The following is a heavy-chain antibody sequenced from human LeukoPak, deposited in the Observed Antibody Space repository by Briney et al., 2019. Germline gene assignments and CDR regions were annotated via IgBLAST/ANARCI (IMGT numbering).Heavy chain of an antibody. J-gene: IGHJ4*02. D-gene: IGHD3-10*01. Sequence: ASVKVSCKASGYIFINHYIYWVRQVPGHGREWMGLIHPSGVITNYAQKFQGRVTMTRDASTNTVYMDLSSLRSDDTAVYYCARGSPSGYFDYWGQGTLVTVSS. CDR1: GYIFINHY. CDR2: IHPSGVIT. V-gene: IGHV1-46*01. CDR3: ARGSPSGYFDY.